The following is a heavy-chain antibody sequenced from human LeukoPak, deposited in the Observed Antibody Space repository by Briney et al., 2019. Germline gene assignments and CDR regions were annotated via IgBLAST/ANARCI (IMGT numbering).Heavy chain of an antibody. CDR1: GYTFSNFG. CDR2: ISGNNDNP. D-gene: IGHD2-2*01. CDR3: ARDGTSTDDY. V-gene: IGHV1-18*01. Sequence: ASVRVSCKTSGYTFSNFGINWVRQAPGQGLEWMGWISGNNDNPNYGQKFQGRFTVTTDSSTSTAYMELRNLRFDDTAVYYCARDGTSTDDYWGQAAMATVSS. J-gene: IGHJ4*02.